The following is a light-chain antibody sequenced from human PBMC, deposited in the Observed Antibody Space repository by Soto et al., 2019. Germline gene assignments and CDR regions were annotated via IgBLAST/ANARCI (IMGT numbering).Light chain of an antibody. V-gene: IGKV3-20*01. CDR1: QSVSSSY. J-gene: IGKJ1*01. CDR3: QQYGSSSWT. Sequence: EVVLTQSPGTLSLSPGERATLSCRAIQSVSSSYLAWYQQKPGQAPRLLIYGTSSRATGIPDRFSGSGSGTDFTLTISRLEPEDFAVYYCQQYGSSSWTFGQGTKVEIK. CDR2: GTS.